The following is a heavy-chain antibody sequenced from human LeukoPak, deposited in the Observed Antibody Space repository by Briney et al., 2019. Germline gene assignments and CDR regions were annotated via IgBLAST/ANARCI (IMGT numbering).Heavy chain of an antibody. J-gene: IGHJ4*02. Sequence: PGRSLRLSCAASGFTFSSYAMHWVRQAPGKGLEWVAIISYDGNNKYYADSVKGRFTISRDNSMNTLYLQMNSLRAEDTAVYYCAKGRSPIVVVVFPDYWGQGTLVTVSS. V-gene: IGHV3-30*04. D-gene: IGHD2-15*01. CDR2: ISYDGNNK. CDR1: GFTFSSYA. CDR3: AKGRSPIVVVVFPDY.